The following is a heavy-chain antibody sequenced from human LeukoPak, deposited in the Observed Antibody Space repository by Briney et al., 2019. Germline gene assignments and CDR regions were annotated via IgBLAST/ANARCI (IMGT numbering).Heavy chain of an antibody. V-gene: IGHV3-23*01. CDR2: ISGSGGST. J-gene: IGHJ4*02. CDR1: GFTFSSNA. D-gene: IGHD2-2*02. Sequence: GGSLRLSCAASGFTFSSNAMSWVRQAPGKGLEWVSTISGSGGSTYYADSVKGRFTISRDNSKNRPYLQMSSLRAEDTAVYYCAKESGYCSSTSCHKYWGQGTLVTVSS. CDR3: AKESGYCSSTSCHKY.